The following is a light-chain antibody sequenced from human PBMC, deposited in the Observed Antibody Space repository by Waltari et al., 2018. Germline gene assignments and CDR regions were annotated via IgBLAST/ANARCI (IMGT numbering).Light chain of an antibody. CDR3: QSYDTTLSVV. CDR2: GTN. Sequence: QSVLTQPPSVSGAPGQRVSLSCTGSPSNIGAGYDVHWSQQGPGKAPNIIIYGTNTRPLGVPDRFFGSQYGTSASLAIIGLQAEDEGDYYCQSYDTTLSVVFGGGTKLTVL. J-gene: IGLJ2*01. CDR1: PSNIGAGYD. V-gene: IGLV1-40*01.